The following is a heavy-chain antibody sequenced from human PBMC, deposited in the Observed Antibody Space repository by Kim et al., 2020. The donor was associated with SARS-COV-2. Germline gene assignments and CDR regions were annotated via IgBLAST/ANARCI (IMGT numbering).Heavy chain of an antibody. D-gene: IGHD1-26*01. Sequence: ADSVKGRFTISRDNAKNTLYLQMNSLGAEDTAVYYCARVAGGSSPYYFDYWGQGTLVTVSS. CDR3: ARVAGGSSPYYFDY. J-gene: IGHJ4*02. V-gene: IGHV3-74*01.